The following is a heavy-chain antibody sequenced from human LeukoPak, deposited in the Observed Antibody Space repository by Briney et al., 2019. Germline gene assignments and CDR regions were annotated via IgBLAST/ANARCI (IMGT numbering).Heavy chain of an antibody. CDR3: AKAQGGSYYY. CDR1: GFTLSNNW. D-gene: IGHD1-26*01. CDR2: INGDGSST. V-gene: IGHV3-74*01. J-gene: IGHJ4*02. Sequence: PGGSLRLSCAASGFTLSNNWMHWVRQAPGKGLVWVSRINGDGSSTTYADSVKGRFTISRDNAKNTLYLQMNSLRAEDTAVYYCAKAQGGSYYYWGQGTLVTVSS.